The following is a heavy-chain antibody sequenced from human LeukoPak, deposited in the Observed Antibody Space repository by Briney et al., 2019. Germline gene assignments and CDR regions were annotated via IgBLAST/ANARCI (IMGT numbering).Heavy chain of an antibody. V-gene: IGHV3-7*01. J-gene: IGHJ4*02. D-gene: IGHD1-1*01. CDR2: IKEDESDE. Sequence: PGGSLRLSCEASGFTFSSYWMSWVRQAPGKGLEWVAHIKEDESDEYYVDSVRGRFIASRDNAKNSVNLQMNSLRVEDTAVYYCARWRGRQSEFDYWGQGTLVTVSS. CDR3: ARWRGRQSEFDY. CDR1: GFTFSSYW.